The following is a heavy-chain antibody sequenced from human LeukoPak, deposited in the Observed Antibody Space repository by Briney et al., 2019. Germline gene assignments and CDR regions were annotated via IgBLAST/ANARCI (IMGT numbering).Heavy chain of an antibody. D-gene: IGHD6-6*01. CDR2: IYASGST. CDR3: AREGQQLVPPFDL. J-gene: IGHJ5*02. Sequence: SETLSLTCTVSGGSINSGNYYWSWIRQPAGKGLEWIGRIYASGSTNYNPSLKSRVTISVDTSKNQFSLTLSSVTAADTAVYYCAREGQQLVPPFDLWGQGTLVTVSS. V-gene: IGHV4-61*02. CDR1: GGSINSGNYY.